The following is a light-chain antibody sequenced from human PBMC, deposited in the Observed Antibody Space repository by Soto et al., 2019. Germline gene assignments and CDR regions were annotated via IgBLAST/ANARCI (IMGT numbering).Light chain of an antibody. V-gene: IGLV2-14*03. CDR1: SRDVGGYNY. CDR2: DVS. Sequence: QSALTQAASVSGSPGQSITISCTGTSRDVGGYNYVSWYQQHPGKAPKLMIYDVSNRPSGVSNRFSGSKSGNTASLTISGLQTEDEDDYYCSSYTSSSTRLYVFGTGTKVTVL. CDR3: SSYTSSSTRLYV. J-gene: IGLJ1*01.